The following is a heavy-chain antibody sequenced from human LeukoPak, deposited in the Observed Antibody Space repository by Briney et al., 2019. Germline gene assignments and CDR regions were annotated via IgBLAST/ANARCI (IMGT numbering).Heavy chain of an antibody. J-gene: IGHJ5*02. V-gene: IGHV5-51*01. CDR2: IYPGDSDT. CDR3: ARIYDSSGYYLNWFDP. D-gene: IGHD3-22*01. CDR1: GYSFTSYW. Sequence: GESLKISCKGSGYSFTSYWIGWVRQMPGKGLEWMGIIYPGDSDTRYSPSFQGQVTISADKSISTAYLQWSSLKASDTAMYYCARIYDSSGYYLNWFDPWDQGTLVTVSS.